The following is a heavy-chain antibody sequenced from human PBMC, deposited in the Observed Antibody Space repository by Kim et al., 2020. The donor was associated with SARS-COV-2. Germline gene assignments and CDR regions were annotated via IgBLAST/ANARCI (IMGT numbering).Heavy chain of an antibody. D-gene: IGHD6-13*01. V-gene: IGHV3-48*02. CDR2: I. J-gene: IGHJ4*02. CDR3: VRDGMATGNLAR. Sequence: ILYADSGRGRFTISRDNAKNSLYLQTNSLRDEDTALYYCVRDGMATGNLARWGQGTLVPVSS.